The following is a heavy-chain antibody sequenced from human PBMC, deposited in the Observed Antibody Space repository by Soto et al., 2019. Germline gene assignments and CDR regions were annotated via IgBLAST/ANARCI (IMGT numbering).Heavy chain of an antibody. D-gene: IGHD3-22*01. CDR1: GFTFISSA. CDR3: AADYYNSNGYYFDY. Sequence: SVKVSFKASGFTFISSAVQWVRQSRGQRLEWIGWIVVGSGNTNYAQKFQERVTITRDMSTRTAYMELSSLRSEDTAVYYCAADYYNSNGYYFDYWGQGTLVTVSS. J-gene: IGHJ4*02. V-gene: IGHV1-58*01. CDR2: IVVGSGNT.